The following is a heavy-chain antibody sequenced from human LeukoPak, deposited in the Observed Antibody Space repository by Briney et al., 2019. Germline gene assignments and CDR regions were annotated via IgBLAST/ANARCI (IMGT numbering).Heavy chain of an antibody. CDR2: INSDGTSI. Sequence: GESLRLSCAASGFTISSYWMHWVRQAPGKGLVWVSRINSDGTSISNADSVTGRLTISRDNAKNTLHLQMDSLRAEDTAVYYCVRDLSGIAALWGQGTLSPSPQ. V-gene: IGHV3-74*01. D-gene: IGHD6-13*01. J-gene: IGHJ4*02. CDR1: GFTISSYW. CDR3: VRDLSGIAAL.